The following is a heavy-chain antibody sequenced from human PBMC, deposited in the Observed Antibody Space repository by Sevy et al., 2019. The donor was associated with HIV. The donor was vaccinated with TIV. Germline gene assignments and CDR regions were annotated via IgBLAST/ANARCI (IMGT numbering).Heavy chain of an antibody. J-gene: IGHJ3*02. CDR1: GYSVSDLS. V-gene: IGHV1-24*01. CDR2: YDPEDGET. CDR3: ATSPDYYDSSRDAFDI. D-gene: IGHD3-22*01. Sequence: PWASVKVSCKVSGYSVSDLSIHWVRQAPGKGLEWMGGYDPEDGETIYAQKFQGRVTMTEDTSTDTAYMELSSLRSEDTAVYYCATSPDYYDSSRDAFDIWGQGTMVTVSS.